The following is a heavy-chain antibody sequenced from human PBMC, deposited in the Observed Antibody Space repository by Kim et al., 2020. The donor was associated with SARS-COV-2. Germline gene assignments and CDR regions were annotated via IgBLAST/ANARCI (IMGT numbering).Heavy chain of an antibody. Sequence: GGSLRLSCAASGFTFSSYGMHWVRQAPGKGLEWVAVISYDGSNKYYADSVKGRFTISRDNSKNTLYLQMNSLRAEDTAVYYCANGADDIVVVPAAPEQQLVHMRFDYWGQGTLVTVSS. J-gene: IGHJ4*02. V-gene: IGHV3-30*18. D-gene: IGHD2-2*01. CDR2: ISYDGSNK. CDR3: ANGADDIVVVPAAPEQQLVHMRFDY. CDR1: GFTFSSYG.